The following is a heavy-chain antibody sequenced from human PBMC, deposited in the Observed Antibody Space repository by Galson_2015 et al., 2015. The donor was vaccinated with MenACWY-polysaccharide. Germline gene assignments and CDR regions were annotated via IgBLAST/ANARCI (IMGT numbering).Heavy chain of an antibody. CDR3: AKGLSEGGYSWFLDS. CDR1: GFRFGPSA. CDR2: FGGSDVFR. Sequence: LRYAASGFRFGPSAAVPWVRRAPGRGRERVSSFGGSDVFRYYGDSVNVRLAVSADHSNSTTHLQMDSLMADDTAVYSGAKGLSEGGYSWFLDSWGRGTLVTVSS. D-gene: IGHD3-22*01. J-gene: IGHJ5*01. V-gene: IGHV3-23*02.